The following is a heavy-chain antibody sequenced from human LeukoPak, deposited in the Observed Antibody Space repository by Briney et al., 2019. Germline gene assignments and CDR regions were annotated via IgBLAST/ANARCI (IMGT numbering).Heavy chain of an antibody. J-gene: IGHJ6*02. V-gene: IGHV4-34*01. CDR3: ARGSNQALYGMDV. CDR1: GGSFSGYY. CDR2: INHSGST. Sequence: PSETLSLTCAVYGGSFSGYYWSWIRQPPGKGLEWIGEINHSGSTNYNPSLKSRVTISVDTSKNQFSLKLSSVTAADTAVYYCARGSNQALYGMDVWGQGTTVTVSS.